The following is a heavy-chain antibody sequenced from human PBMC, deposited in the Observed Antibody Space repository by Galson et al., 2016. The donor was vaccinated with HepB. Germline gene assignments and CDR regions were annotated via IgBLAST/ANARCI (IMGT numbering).Heavy chain of an antibody. CDR1: GFSFKNAW. CDR2: IKSQAEAFAP. V-gene: IGHV3-15*01. J-gene: IGHJ1*01. Sequence: SLRLSCAASGFSFKNAWMTWVRQAPGKGLEWVGHIKSQAEAFAPEYASPVKARFSISRDDSQNTLYLQMNSLKPEETVVYYCSALTTFGIIIMNYWGQGSLVSVSS. D-gene: IGHD3-3*01. CDR3: SALTTFGIIIMNY.